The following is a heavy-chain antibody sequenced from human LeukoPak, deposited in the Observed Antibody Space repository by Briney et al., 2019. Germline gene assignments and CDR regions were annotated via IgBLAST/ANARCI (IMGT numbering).Heavy chain of an antibody. CDR1: GYSISSGYY. V-gene: IGHV4-38-2*02. CDR3: ARDSGTTGEVKFDP. J-gene: IGHJ5*02. CDR2: IYHSGST. Sequence: SETLSLTCTVSGYSISSGYYWGWIRQPPGKGLEWIGSIYHSGSTYYNPSLKSRVTISVDTSKNQFSLKLSSVTAADAAVYYCARDSGTTGEVKFDPWGQGTLVTVSS. D-gene: IGHD3-10*01.